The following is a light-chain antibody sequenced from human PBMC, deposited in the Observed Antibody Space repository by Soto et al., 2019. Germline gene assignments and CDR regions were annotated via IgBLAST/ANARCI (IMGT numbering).Light chain of an antibody. V-gene: IGKV1-5*03. J-gene: IGKJ3*01. CDR2: KAY. CDR1: QSISSW. CDR3: QRSFT. Sequence: DIQMTQSPSTLSASVGDRVTITCRASQSISSWLAWYQQKPGKAPKLLIYKAYSLESGDPSRFSGSVSGTEFPHTISRLQPDDFATNFCQRSFTCGRGTKVDI.